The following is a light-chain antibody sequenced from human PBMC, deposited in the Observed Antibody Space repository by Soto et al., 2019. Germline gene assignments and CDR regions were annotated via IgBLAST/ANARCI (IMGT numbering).Light chain of an antibody. CDR1: QTISSW. CDR2: EAS. Sequence: DIQMTQSPSTLSGSVGDRVTITCRASQTISSWLAWYQQKPGKAPKPLIYEASTLETGVPSRFGGSGSGTEFTLTISSLQSEDFAVYYCQQYNDWPSHITFGPGTKGDIK. V-gene: IGKV1-5*03. CDR3: QQYNDWPSHIT. J-gene: IGKJ3*01.